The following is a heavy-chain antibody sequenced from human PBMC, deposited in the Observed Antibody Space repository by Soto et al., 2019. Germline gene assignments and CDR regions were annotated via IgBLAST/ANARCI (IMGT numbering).Heavy chain of an antibody. CDR2: IYHSGST. CDR3: ASHLDYYDSSGYYYVEDY. CDR1: GGSISSGDYY. V-gene: IGHV4-30-2*01. Sequence: TLSLTCTVSGGSISSGDYYWSWIRQPPGKGLEWIGYIYHSGSTYYNPSLKSRVTISVDRSKNQFSLKLSSVTAADTAVYYCASHLDYYDSSGYYYVEDYWGQGTLVTVSS. J-gene: IGHJ4*02. D-gene: IGHD3-22*01.